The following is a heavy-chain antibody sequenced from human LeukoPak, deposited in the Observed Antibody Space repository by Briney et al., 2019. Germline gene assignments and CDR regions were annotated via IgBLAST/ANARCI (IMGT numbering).Heavy chain of an antibody. D-gene: IGHD6-6*01. Sequence: PSETLSLTCTVSGGSITSYYWSWIRQPPGKGLEWVGYVFYSENTRYNPSLGSRVTISVDTSKNQFSLKLSSVTAADTAVYYCARDLGSSGWFDPWGQGTLVTVSS. CDR3: ARDLGSSGWFDP. CDR1: GGSITSYY. V-gene: IGHV4-59*12. CDR2: VFYSENT. J-gene: IGHJ5*02.